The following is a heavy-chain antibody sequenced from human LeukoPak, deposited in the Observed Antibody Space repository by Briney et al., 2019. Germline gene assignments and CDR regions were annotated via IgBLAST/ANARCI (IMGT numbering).Heavy chain of an antibody. CDR3: ARGVIVPFDY. CDR1: GGSFSGYY. J-gene: IGHJ4*02. CDR2: INHSGST. Sequence: SETLSLTCAVYGGSFSGYYWSWIRQPPGKGLEWIGEINHSGSTNFNPSLKSRVTISVDTSKNQFSLKLSSVTAADTAVYYCARGVIVPFDYWGQGTLVTVSS. V-gene: IGHV4-34*01. D-gene: IGHD3-22*01.